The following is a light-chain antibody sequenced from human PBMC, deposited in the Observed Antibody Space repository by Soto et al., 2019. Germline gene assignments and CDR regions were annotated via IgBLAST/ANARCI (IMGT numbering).Light chain of an antibody. Sequence: AIQLTQSPSSLSASVGDRVTITCRASQGISSALVWYQQKPGKPPNLLIYDASSLESGVPSRFSGGGSGTVFTLNISSLQPEDFASDYWQQFNRYPSTFGQGTRLESK. CDR2: DAS. V-gene: IGKV1-13*02. CDR3: QQFNRYPST. CDR1: QGISSA. J-gene: IGKJ5*01.